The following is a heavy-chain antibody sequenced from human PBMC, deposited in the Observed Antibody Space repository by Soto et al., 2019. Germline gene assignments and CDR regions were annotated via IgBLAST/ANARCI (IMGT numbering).Heavy chain of an antibody. Sequence: VASVKVSCKASGYTFANYGISWVRQAPGQGLEWMGWISHWGNTNYAQKLQGRVTMTTDTSASTAYMELRSLRSDDTAIYFCARDLDGSGSYYTDYWGQGTLVTVSS. D-gene: IGHD3-10*01. V-gene: IGHV1-18*01. CDR2: ISHWGNT. CDR1: GYTFANYG. J-gene: IGHJ4*02. CDR3: ARDLDGSGSYYTDY.